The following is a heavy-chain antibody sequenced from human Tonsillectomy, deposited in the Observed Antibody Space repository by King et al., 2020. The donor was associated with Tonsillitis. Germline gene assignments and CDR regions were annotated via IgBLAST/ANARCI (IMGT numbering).Heavy chain of an antibody. V-gene: IGHV3-23*04. D-gene: IGHD5-12*01. CDR3: AKDSGYDRTVGDWFDP. Sequence: VQLVESGGGLVQPGGSLRLSCAASGFTFSSYAMSWVRQAPGKGLEWVSAISGSGGSTYYADSVKGRFTISRDNSKNTLYLQMNSLRAEDTAVYYCAKDSGYDRTVGDWFDPWGQGTLVTVYS. J-gene: IGHJ5*02. CDR1: GFTFSSYA. CDR2: ISGSGGST.